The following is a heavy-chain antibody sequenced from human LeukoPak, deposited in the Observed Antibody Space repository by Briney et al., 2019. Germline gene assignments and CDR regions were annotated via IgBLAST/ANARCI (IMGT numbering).Heavy chain of an antibody. CDR3: AKRGVVIRVILVGFHKEAYYFDS. Sequence: GGSLRLSCAVSGITLSNYGMSWVRQAPGKGLEWVAGISDSGGRTNYADSEKGRFTISRDNPKNTLYLQMNSLRAEDTAVYFCAKRGVVIRVILVGFHKEAYYFDSWGQGALVTVSS. V-gene: IGHV3-23*01. CDR2: ISDSGGRT. D-gene: IGHD3-22*01. J-gene: IGHJ4*02. CDR1: GITLSNYG.